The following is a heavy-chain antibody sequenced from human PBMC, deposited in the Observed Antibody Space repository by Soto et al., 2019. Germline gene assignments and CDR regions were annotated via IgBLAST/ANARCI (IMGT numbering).Heavy chain of an antibody. D-gene: IGHD6-13*01. CDR3: ARYRREAVAGYTLDN. Sequence: SVTLSLTCTVSGGSISSNYWTWIRQPPGKGLEWIGYVYNSGSTNYNPSLKSRVTISEDTSKSQFSLKVNSMTAADTAVYYCARYRREAVAGYTLDNWGQGILVTVSS. V-gene: IGHV4-59*01. J-gene: IGHJ4*02. CDR1: GGSISSNY. CDR2: VYNSGST.